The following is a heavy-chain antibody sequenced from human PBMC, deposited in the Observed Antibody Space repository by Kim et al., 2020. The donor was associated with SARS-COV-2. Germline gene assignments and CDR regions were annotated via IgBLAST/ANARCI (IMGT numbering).Heavy chain of an antibody. D-gene: IGHD6-6*01. CDR2: ST. V-gene: IGHV4-34*01. Sequence: STQYNPSLKSRVHISLDTSKNQFSLKLSSVTAADTALYYCASGKLAPRLQYWGQGALVTVSS. CDR3: ASGKLAPRLQY. J-gene: IGHJ4*02.